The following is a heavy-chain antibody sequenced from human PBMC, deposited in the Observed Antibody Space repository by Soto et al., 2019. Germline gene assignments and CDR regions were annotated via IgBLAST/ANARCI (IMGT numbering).Heavy chain of an antibody. CDR2: IWYDGNKK. D-gene: IGHD3-22*01. V-gene: IGHV3-33*03. Sequence: GGSLRLSCAASGFTFSSNVMHWVRQTPGKGLEWVAVIWYDGNKKYYGDSVRGRFTISRDNSKNTLYLEMNSLRAEDTAVYYCVVDTSGLLDYWGQGTQVTVSS. J-gene: IGHJ4*02. CDR3: VVDTSGLLDY. CDR1: GFTFSSNV.